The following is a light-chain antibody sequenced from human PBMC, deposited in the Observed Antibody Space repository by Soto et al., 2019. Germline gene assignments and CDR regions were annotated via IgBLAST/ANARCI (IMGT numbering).Light chain of an antibody. J-gene: IGKJ2*01. CDR1: QSLVHSDGNTY. CDR2: KIS. Sequence: DIVLTQTPLSSPVTLGQPASISCRSSQSLVHSDGNTYFNWLQQRPGQPPRLLIYKISNRFPGVPNRIRCSGAGTDFTMKISKVETEDVGIYYCMQATQSYTFGQGTKLEIK. CDR3: MQATQSYT. V-gene: IGKV2-24*01.